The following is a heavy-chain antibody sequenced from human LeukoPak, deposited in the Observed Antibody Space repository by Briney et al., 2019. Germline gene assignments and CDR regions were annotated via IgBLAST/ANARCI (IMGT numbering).Heavy chain of an antibody. Sequence: NPGGSLRLSCAASGFTFSGYSMNWVRQAPGKGLEWVSSISSSSSYIYYADSVKGRFTISRDNAKNSLYLQMNSLRAEDTAVYYCARAPRELLLKVPYYFDYWGQGTLVTVSS. CDR2: ISSSSSYI. J-gene: IGHJ4*02. D-gene: IGHD1-26*01. V-gene: IGHV3-21*01. CDR3: ARAPRELLLKVPYYFDY. CDR1: GFTFSGYS.